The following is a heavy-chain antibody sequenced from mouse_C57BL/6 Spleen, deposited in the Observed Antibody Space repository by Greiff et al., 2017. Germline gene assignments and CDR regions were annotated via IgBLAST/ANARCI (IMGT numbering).Heavy chain of an antibody. CDR2: IDPTDSET. CDR3: TRGGDGYYY. D-gene: IGHD2-3*01. CDR1: GYTFTSYW. V-gene: IGHV1-52*01. Sequence: QVQLKQPGAELVRPGSSVKLSCKASGYTFTSYWMHWVKQRPIQGLEWIGNIDPTDSETHYNQKFKDKATMTVDKSSSAAYMQLSSLTSEDSAVYCCTRGGDGYYYWGQGTSVTVSS. J-gene: IGHJ4*01.